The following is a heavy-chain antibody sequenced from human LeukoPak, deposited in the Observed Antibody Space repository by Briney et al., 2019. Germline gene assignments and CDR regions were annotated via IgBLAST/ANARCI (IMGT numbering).Heavy chain of an antibody. CDR2: IYHSGST. J-gene: IGHJ3*02. V-gene: IGHV4-38-2*02. D-gene: IGHD1-1*01. CDR1: GYSISSGYY. CDR3: ARDRTGPGDDAFDI. Sequence: SETLSLTCTVSGYSISSGYYWGWIRQPPGKGLEWIGSIYHSGSTYYSPSLKSRVTISVDTSKNQFSLKLSSVTAADTAVYYCARDRTGPGDDAFDIWGQGTMVTVSS.